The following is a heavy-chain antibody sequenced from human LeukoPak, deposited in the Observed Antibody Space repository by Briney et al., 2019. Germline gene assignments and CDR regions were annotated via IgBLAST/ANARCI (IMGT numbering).Heavy chain of an antibody. CDR1: GFTFDDYA. D-gene: IGHD5-12*01. CDR2: INWNSNRI. Sequence: PGRSLRLSCAASGFTFDDYAMHWVRQAPGKGLEWVSGINWNSNRISYADSVKGRFTISRDNAKNSLYLQMNSLRAEDTAVYYCARGPSGYHNTGGQGTLVTVSS. CDR3: ARGPSGYHNT. V-gene: IGHV3-9*01. J-gene: IGHJ4*02.